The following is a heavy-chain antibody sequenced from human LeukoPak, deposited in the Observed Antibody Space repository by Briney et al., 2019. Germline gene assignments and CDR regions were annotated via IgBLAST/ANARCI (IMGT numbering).Heavy chain of an antibody. Sequence: ASVKVSCKASGGTFSSYAISWVRQAPGQGLEWMGGIIPIFGTANYAQKFQGRVTITADKSTSTAYMELSSLRSEDTAVYYCARLRYFGWLFPIFDYWGQGTLVTVSS. V-gene: IGHV1-69*06. CDR3: ARLRYFGWLFPIFDY. CDR2: IIPIFGTA. J-gene: IGHJ4*02. D-gene: IGHD3-9*01. CDR1: GGTFSSYA.